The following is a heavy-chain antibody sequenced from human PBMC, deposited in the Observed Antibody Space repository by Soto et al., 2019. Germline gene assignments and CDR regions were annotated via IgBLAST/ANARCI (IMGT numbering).Heavy chain of an antibody. D-gene: IGHD5-12*01. CDR3: ERACAPYSGYDFDY. J-gene: IGHJ4*02. V-gene: IGHV3-53*01. CDR1: GFTVSSNY. Sequence: GGSLRLSCAASGFTVSSNYMSWVRQAPGKGLEWVSVIYSGGSTYYADSVKGRFTISRDNSKNTLYLQMNSLRAEDTAVYYCERACAPYSGYDFDYWGQGTLVTVSS. CDR2: IYSGGST.